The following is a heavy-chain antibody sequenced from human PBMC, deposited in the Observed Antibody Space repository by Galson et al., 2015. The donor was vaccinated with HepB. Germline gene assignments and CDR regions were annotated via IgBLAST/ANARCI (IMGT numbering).Heavy chain of an antibody. J-gene: IGHJ4*02. CDR2: ICHSGST. CDR3: ARGGPGQQLLGLFDY. V-gene: IGHV4-38-2*01. CDR1: GYSIRSGYY. D-gene: IGHD6-13*01. Sequence: ETLSPTCAVSGYSIRSGYYWGWIRQPPGKGLEWIGSICHSGSTYYNPSLKSRVTISVDTSKNQFSLKLSSVTAADTAVYYCARGGPGQQLLGLFDYWGQGTLVTVSS.